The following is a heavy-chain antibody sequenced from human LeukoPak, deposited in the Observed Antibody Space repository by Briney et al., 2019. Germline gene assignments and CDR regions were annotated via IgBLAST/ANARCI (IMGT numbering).Heavy chain of an antibody. J-gene: IGHJ3*02. V-gene: IGHV1-18*01. CDR1: GYTFTSYG. CDR2: ISAYNGNT. D-gene: IGHD3-22*01. CDR3: ARDLGRSGYYNDAFDI. Sequence: ASVKLSCKASGYTFTSYGISWVRQAPGQGLEWMGWISAYNGNTNYAQKLQGRVTMTTDTSTSTAYMELRSLRSDDTAVYYCARDLGRSGYYNDAFDIWGQATMVTVSS.